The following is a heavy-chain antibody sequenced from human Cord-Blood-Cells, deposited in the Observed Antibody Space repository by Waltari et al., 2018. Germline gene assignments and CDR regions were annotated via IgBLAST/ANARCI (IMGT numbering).Heavy chain of an antibody. CDR1: GYTFPSYG. CDR2: ISAYNGNT. Sequence: QVQLVQSGAEVKKPGASVKVSCKASGYTFPSYGISWVRQAPGQGLEWMGWISAYNGNTNYAQKLQGRDTMTTDTSTSTAYMELRSLRSDDTAVYYCARGTSSLGFMSQAARDAFDIWGQGTMVTVSS. CDR3: ARGTSSLGFMSQAARDAFDI. J-gene: IGHJ3*02. D-gene: IGHD6-6*01. V-gene: IGHV1-18*04.